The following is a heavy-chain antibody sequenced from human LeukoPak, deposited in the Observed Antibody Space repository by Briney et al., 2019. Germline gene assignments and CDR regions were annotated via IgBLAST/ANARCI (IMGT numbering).Heavy chain of an antibody. J-gene: IGHJ4*02. D-gene: IGHD5-12*01. CDR2: INHSGST. CDR3: ARYDYHGRLGRRYYFDY. CDR1: GVSMSSSPYY. Sequence: SETLSLTCTVSGVSMSSSPYYWGWIRQPPGKGLEWIGEINHSGSTNYNPSLKSRVTISVDTSKNQFSMKLSSVTAADTAVYYCARYDYHGRLGRRYYFDYWGQGTLVTVSS. V-gene: IGHV4-39*07.